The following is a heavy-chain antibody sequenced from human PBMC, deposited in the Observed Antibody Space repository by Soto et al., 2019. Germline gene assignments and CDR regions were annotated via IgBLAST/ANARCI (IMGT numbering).Heavy chain of an antibody. V-gene: IGHV1-69*01. CDR2: IIPISGTA. CDR3: ARSQGSSTSLEIYYYYYYGMDV. J-gene: IGHJ6*02. D-gene: IGHD2-2*01. Sequence: QVQLVQCRAEVKKPGSSVKVSCKASGGTFNSYAISWVRQAPGQGLEWMGGIIPISGTANYAQKFQGRVTITADESTSTAYMELSSLRSEDTAVYYCARSQGSSTSLEIYYYYYYGMDVWGQGTTVTVSS. CDR1: GGTFNSYA.